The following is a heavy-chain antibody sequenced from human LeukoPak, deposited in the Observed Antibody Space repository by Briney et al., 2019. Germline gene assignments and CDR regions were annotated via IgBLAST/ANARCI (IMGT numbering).Heavy chain of an antibody. CDR1: GYTFTSYG. J-gene: IGHJ4*02. D-gene: IGHD6-19*01. CDR2: ISPFSGIT. CDR3: ARDSSGQKSFDC. V-gene: IGHV1-18*01. Sequence: ASVKVSCKASGYTFTSYGIGWARQAPGQGLEWLGWISPFSGITSYAQNLQDRVTMTTDTSTSTAYMEMRSLRSDDTAVYYCARDSSGQKSFDCWGQGTLVTVSS.